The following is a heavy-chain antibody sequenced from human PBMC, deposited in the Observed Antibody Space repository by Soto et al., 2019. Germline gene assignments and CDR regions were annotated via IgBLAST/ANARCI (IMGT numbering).Heavy chain of an antibody. Sequence: GGSLILSCAASGFTFSSSAISWVRQAPGKGLEWVSAVSANGQGIYYADSVRGRFTISRDNSKNTVFLHMDSLSAEDTDVYYCAKDRHYPRDYFHYWGQGTLVTVSS. CDR3: AKDRHYPRDYFHY. D-gene: IGHD3-10*01. V-gene: IGHV3-23*01. J-gene: IGHJ4*02. CDR1: GFTFSSSA. CDR2: VSANGQGI.